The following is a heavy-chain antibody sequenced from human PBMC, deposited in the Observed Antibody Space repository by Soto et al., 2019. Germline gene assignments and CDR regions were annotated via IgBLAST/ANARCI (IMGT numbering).Heavy chain of an antibody. Sequence: QVQLVESGGGVVQPGRSLRLSCAASGFTFSSYGMHWVRQAPGKGLEWVAVIWYDGSNKYYADSVKGRFTISRDNSKNTLYLQMKSLRAEDTAVYYCARTGGFYDYVWGSYSYFDYWGQGTLVTVSS. CDR2: IWYDGSNK. D-gene: IGHD3-16*01. CDR1: GFTFSSYG. V-gene: IGHV3-33*01. J-gene: IGHJ4*02. CDR3: ARTGGFYDYVWGSYSYFDY.